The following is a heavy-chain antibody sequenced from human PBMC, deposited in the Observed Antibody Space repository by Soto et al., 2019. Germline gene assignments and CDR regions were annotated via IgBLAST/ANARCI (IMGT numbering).Heavy chain of an antibody. CDR1: GGPLTSTNW. CDR3: ASGITSFGVVAV. Sequence: QLRLQESGPGLVKPSGTLSLTCGVSGGPLTSTNWWTWVRQPPGKGLEWIGDIYHSGSTNYNPSLKSRLTISVDKSKNQISLRLNSVIAADTAVYYCASGITSFGVVAVWGQGTLVTVSS. D-gene: IGHD3-3*01. V-gene: IGHV4-4*02. CDR2: IYHSGST. J-gene: IGHJ4*02.